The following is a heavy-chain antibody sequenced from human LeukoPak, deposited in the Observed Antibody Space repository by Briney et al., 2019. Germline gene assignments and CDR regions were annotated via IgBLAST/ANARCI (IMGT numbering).Heavy chain of an antibody. Sequence: PSETLSLTCAVYGGSFSGYYWSWIRQPPGKGLEWIGEINHSGSTNYNPSLKSRVTISVDTSKNQFSLKLSSVTAADTAVYYCARGLHPYYFDYWGQGTLVTVSS. CDR1: GGSFSGYY. CDR3: ARGLHPYYFDY. CDR2: INHSGST. J-gene: IGHJ4*02. V-gene: IGHV4-34*01.